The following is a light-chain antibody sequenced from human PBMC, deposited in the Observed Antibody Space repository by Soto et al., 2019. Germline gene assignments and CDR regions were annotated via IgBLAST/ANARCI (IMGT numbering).Light chain of an antibody. Sequence: QSVLTQPPSVSGAPGQRVTISCTGSSSNIGAGYDVHWYQQLPGTAAKLLIYGNSNRPSGVPDRFSGSKSGTSASLAITGLQAEDEADYYCQSYDSSLSGHVVFGGGTKRTVL. CDR1: SSNIGAGYD. J-gene: IGLJ2*01. CDR3: QSYDSSLSGHVV. CDR2: GNS. V-gene: IGLV1-40*01.